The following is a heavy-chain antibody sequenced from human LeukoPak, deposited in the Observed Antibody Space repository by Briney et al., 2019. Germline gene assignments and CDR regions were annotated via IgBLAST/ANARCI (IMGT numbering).Heavy chain of an antibody. J-gene: IGHJ5*02. Sequence: GGSLSLSCAASGFTFSSYSMNWVRQAPGKGLEWVSSISSSSSYIYYADSVKGRFTISRDNAKNSLYLQMNSLRAEDTAVYYCARSRQQLVRFDPWGQGTLVTVSS. CDR2: ISSSSSYI. D-gene: IGHD6-13*01. V-gene: IGHV3-21*01. CDR3: ARSRQQLVRFDP. CDR1: GFTFSSYS.